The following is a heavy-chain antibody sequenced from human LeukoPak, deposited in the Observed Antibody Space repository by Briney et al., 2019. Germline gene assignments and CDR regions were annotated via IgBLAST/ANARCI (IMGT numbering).Heavy chain of an antibody. V-gene: IGHV3-30*01. CDR2: ISSDGSTK. CDR3: ARDHPGGAWYGEY. D-gene: IGHD3-10*01. J-gene: IGHJ4*02. CDR1: GFTFSSYT. Sequence: PGGSLRLSCAASGFTFSSYTMHWVRQAPGRGLEWVAVISSDGSTKFYAESVRGRFTISRESSKDTLYLQTNSLRPEDTAVYYCARDHPGGAWYGEYWGQGTLVTVSS.